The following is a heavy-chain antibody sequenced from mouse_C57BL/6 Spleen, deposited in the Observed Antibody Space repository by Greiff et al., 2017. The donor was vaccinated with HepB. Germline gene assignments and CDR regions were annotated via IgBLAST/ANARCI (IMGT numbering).Heavy chain of an antibody. CDR3: ARRGRRGGYAMDY. J-gene: IGHJ4*01. D-gene: IGHD2-12*01. CDR2: IDPANGNT. Sequence: DVQLQESVTELVRPGASVKLSCTASGFNIKNTYMHWVKQRPEQGLEWIGRIDPANGNTKYAPKFQGKATITADTSSNTAYLQLSSLTSEDNAIYYCARRGRRGGYAMDYWGQGTSVTVSS. V-gene: IGHV14-3*01. CDR1: GFNIKNTY.